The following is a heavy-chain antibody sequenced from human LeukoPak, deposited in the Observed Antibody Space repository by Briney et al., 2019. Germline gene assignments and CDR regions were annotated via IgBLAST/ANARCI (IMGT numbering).Heavy chain of an antibody. D-gene: IGHD1-26*01. CDR2: ILPIFGTA. V-gene: IGHV1-69*05. Sequence: SVKVSCKASGGTFSSHAISWVRQAPGQGLEWMGGILPIFGTATYAQKFQERVTITRDMSTSTAYMELSSLRSEDTAVYYCAAGYRGSYESDFDYWGQGTLVTVSS. CDR3: AAGYRGSYESDFDY. CDR1: GGTFSSHA. J-gene: IGHJ4*02.